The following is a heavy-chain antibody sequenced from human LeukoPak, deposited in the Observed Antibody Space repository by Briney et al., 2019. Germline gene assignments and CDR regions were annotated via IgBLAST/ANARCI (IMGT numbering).Heavy chain of an antibody. J-gene: IGHJ4*02. CDR1: GYTLTSYG. D-gene: IGHD1-26*01. CDR2: ISAYNGNT. CDR3: ARDRTGIGTLDY. V-gene: IGHV1-18*01. Sequence: ASVKVSCKASGYTLTSYGISWVRQAPGQGLEWMGWISAYNGNTNYAQKLQGRVTMTTDTSTSTAYMELRSLRSDDTAVYYCARDRTGIGTLDYWGQGTLVTVSS.